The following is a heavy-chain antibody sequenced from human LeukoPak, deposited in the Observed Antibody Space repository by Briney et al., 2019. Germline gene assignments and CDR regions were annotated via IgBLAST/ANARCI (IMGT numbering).Heavy chain of an antibody. CDR3: ARDPNSGLPYYYYGMDV. V-gene: IGHV3-21*01. CDR1: GFTFSSYS. Sequence: GGSLRLSCAASGFTFSSYSMNWVRQAPGKGLEWVSSISSSSSYIYYADSVKGRFTISRDNAKNSLYLQMNSLRAEDTAVYYCARDPNSGLPYYYYGMDVWGQGTTVTVSS. J-gene: IGHJ6*02. CDR2: ISSSSSYI. D-gene: IGHD5-12*01.